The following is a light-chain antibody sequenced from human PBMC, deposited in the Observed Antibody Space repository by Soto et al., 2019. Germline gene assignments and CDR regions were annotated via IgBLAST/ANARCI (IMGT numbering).Light chain of an antibody. CDR1: QSVSSSY. CDR2: GAS. Sequence: EIVLTQSPGTLSLSPGERATLSCRASQSVSSSYLAWYQQKPGQAPRLLIYGASSRATGIPDRFSGSGSGTDFTLTISRLEPEDFAVYYCQQRTDWPPLTFGGGTNVEVK. J-gene: IGKJ4*01. V-gene: IGKV3D-20*02. CDR3: QQRTDWPPLT.